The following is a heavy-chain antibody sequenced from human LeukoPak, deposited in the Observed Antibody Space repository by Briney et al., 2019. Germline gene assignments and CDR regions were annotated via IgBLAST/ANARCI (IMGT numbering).Heavy chain of an antibody. CDR2: ISRSGEST. CDR3: AKDYAVGSIDY. V-gene: IGHV3-23*01. D-gene: IGHD3-16*01. CDR1: GFTFSGFA. J-gene: IGHJ4*02. Sequence: GGTLRHACAASGFTFSGFAMSWIRQAPGKGLEWVSSISRSGESTFYADSVRGRFTISRDNSKNTVSLQMESLRAEDTALYYCAKDYAVGSIDYWGQGTLVTVSS.